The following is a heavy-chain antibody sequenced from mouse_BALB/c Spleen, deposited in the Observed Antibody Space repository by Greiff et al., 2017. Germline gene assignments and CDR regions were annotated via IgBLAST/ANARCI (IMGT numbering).Heavy chain of an antibody. Sequence: QVQLQQSGPELEKPGASVKISCKASGYSFTGYNMNWVKQRPGQGLEWIGNIYPSDSYTNYNQKFKDKATLTVDKSSSTAYMQLSSPTSEDSAVYYCTFYYDYGGGAMDYWGQGTSVTVSS. D-gene: IGHD2-4*01. CDR3: TFYYDYGGGAMDY. CDR2: IYPSDSYT. J-gene: IGHJ4*01. CDR1: GYSFTGYN. V-gene: IGHV1S126*01.